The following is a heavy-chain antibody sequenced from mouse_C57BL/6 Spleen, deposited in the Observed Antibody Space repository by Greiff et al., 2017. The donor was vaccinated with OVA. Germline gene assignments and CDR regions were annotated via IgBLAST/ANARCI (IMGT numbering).Heavy chain of an antibody. J-gene: IGHJ2*01. CDR3: ARPGGGSYYFDY. CDR1: GFTFSSYG. V-gene: IGHV5-6*01. Sequence: EVKLVESGGDLVKPGGSLKLSCAASGFTFSSYGMSWVRQTPDKRLEWVATISSGGSYTYYPDSVKGRVTISRDNDKNTLYLQMSSLRSEDTAMYYCARPGGGSYYFDYWGQGTTLTVSS. CDR2: ISSGGSYT.